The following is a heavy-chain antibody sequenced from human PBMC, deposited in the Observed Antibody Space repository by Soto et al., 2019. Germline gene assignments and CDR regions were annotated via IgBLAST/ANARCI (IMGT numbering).Heavy chain of an antibody. J-gene: IGHJ3*02. CDR3: ASPTLLTGYISGWYRAFDI. V-gene: IGHV1-8*01. CDR1: GYTFTSYD. D-gene: IGHD6-19*01. Sequence: ASVKVSCKASGYTFTSYDINWVRQATGQGLEWMGWMNPNSGNTGYAQKFQGRVTMTRNTSISTAYMELSSLRSEDTAVYYCASPTLLTGYISGWYRAFDIWGQGTMVTVSS. CDR2: MNPNSGNT.